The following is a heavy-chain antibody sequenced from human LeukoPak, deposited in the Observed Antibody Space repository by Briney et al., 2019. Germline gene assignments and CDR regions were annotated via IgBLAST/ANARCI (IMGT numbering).Heavy chain of an antibody. D-gene: IGHD2-2*03. CDR2: ISGSGPYT. CDR3: AKHGYCSGISCFSDF. J-gene: IGHJ4*02. CDR1: GGSISSYY. V-gene: IGHV3-23*01. Sequence: PSETLSLTCSVSGGSISSYYWSWVRQAPGKGLEWVSAISGSGPYTFYTDSVKGRFTISRDSSKNTLYLQMNSLRAEDTALYYCAKHGYCSGISCFSDFWGQGTLVTVSS.